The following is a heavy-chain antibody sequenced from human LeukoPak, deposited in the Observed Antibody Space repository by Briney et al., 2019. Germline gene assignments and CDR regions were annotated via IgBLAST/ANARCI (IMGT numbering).Heavy chain of an antibody. CDR2: INHSGST. CDR3: ASWLRRRAFDT. J-gene: IGHJ3*02. Sequence: SETLSLTCAVYGGSFSGYYWSWIRQPPGKGLEWIGEINHSGSTNYNPSLKSRVTISVDTSKNQFSLKLSSVTAADTAVYYCASWLRRRAFDTWGQGTMVTVSS. V-gene: IGHV4-34*01. D-gene: IGHD5-12*01. CDR1: GGSFSGYY.